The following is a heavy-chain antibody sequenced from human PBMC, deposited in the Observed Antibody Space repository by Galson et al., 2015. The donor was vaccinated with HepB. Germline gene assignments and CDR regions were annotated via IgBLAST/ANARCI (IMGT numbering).Heavy chain of an antibody. Sequence: SLRLSCAASGFTFSSYTMNWVRQAPGKGLEWVAVIWYDGSNKYYADSVKGRFTISRDNSKNTLYLQMNSLRAEDTAVYYCARDQSCSGGSCQNYYFDYWGQGTLVTVSS. CDR2: IWYDGSNK. V-gene: IGHV3-33*08. CDR1: GFTFSSYT. J-gene: IGHJ4*02. CDR3: ARDQSCSGGSCQNYYFDY. D-gene: IGHD2-15*01.